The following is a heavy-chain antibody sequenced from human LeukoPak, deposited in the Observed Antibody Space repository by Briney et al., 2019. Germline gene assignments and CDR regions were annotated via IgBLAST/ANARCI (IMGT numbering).Heavy chain of an antibody. CDR1: GFAFSGDA. CDR2: IHNADATT. V-gene: IGHV3-23*03. CDR3: AKGKGGTYFNYCFDY. Sequence: GGSLRLSCAASGFAFSGDAMICGREAPGEGLEWGSIIHNADATTYYADSVKGRFTLSRDNSKNTLYLEMNSLRAEGTAVYYCAKGKGGTYFNYCFDYWGQGTTVTVSS. J-gene: IGHJ4*02. D-gene: IGHD1-26*01.